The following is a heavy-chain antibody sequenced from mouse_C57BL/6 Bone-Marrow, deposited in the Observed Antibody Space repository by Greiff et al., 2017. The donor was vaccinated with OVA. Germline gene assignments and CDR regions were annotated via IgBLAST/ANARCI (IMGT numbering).Heavy chain of an antibody. CDR2: ISSGGDYI. CDR1: GFTFSSYA. Sequence: EVMLLEPGEGLVKPGGSLKLSCAASGFTFSSYAMSWVRQTPEKRLEWVAYISSGGDYIYYADTVKGRFTISRDNARNTLYLQMSSLKSEDTAMYYCTRLLDAMDYWGEGTSVTVSS. CDR3: TRLLDAMDY. V-gene: IGHV5-9-1*02. J-gene: IGHJ4*01. D-gene: IGHD2-1*01.